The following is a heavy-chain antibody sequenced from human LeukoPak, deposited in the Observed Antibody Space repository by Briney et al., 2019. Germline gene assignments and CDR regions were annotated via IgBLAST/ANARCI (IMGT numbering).Heavy chain of an antibody. CDR3: AREQLRYSYGSHFLMDV. V-gene: IGHV1-18*01. J-gene: IGHJ6*02. D-gene: IGHD5-18*01. CDR1: GYTFTSYG. CDR2: ISAYNGNT. Sequence: ASVKVSCKASGYTFTSYGISWVRQAPGQGLEWMGWISAYNGNTNYAQKLQGRVTMTTDTSTSTAYMELRSLRPDDTAVYYCAREQLRYSYGSHFLMDVWGQGTTVTVSS.